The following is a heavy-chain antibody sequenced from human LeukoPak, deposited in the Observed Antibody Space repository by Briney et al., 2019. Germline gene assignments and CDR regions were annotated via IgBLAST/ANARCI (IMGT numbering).Heavy chain of an antibody. CDR1: GGSISSSSYY. CDR2: IYYSGST. CDR3: ATHEWYSSGWDLKYFDY. V-gene: IGHV4-39*01. D-gene: IGHD6-19*01. Sequence: SETLSLTCTVSGGSISSSSYYWGWIRQPPGKGLEWIGSIYYSGSTYYNPSPKSRVTISVDTSKNQFSLKLSSVTAADTAVYYCATHEWYSSGWDLKYFDYWGQGTLVTVSS. J-gene: IGHJ4*02.